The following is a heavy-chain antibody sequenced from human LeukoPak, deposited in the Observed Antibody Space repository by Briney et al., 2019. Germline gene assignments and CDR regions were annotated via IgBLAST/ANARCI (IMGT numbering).Heavy chain of an antibody. Sequence: SETLSLTCTVSGGSIRSSYYYWGWIRQPPGKGLEWIGSIYDSGSTYYNPSLKSRVTISVDTSKNQFSLKLNSVTAADTAVYYCAREDCSSGTCSHFDYWGQGTLVTVSS. CDR3: AREDCSSGTCSHFDY. D-gene: IGHD2-15*01. CDR2: IYDSGST. CDR1: GGSIRSSYYY. J-gene: IGHJ4*02. V-gene: IGHV4-39*02.